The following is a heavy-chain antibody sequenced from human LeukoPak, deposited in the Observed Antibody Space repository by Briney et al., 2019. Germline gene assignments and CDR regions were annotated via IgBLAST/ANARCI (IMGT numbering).Heavy chain of an antibody. V-gene: IGHV4-4*07. J-gene: IGHJ4*02. CDR2: IYTSGST. CDR3: ARGWGIQLWLQ. D-gene: IGHD5-18*01. CDR1: GASISPYY. Sequence: SGTLSLTCTVSGASISPYYWSWIRQPAGKGLEWIGRIYTSGSTNYNPSLKSRVTMSVDTSKNQFSLKLSSVTAADTAVYYCARGWGIQLWLQWGQGTLVTVSS.